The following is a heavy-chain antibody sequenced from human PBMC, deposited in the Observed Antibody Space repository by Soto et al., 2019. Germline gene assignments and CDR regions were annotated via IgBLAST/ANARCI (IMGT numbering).Heavy chain of an antibody. J-gene: IGHJ4*02. CDR1: GSTFTGYY. D-gene: IGHD1-1*01. V-gene: IGHV1-2*02. Sequence: QVQLVQSGAEVKKPGASVKVSCKAAGSTFTGYYMHWVRQAPGQGLEWWGLINPNSGGTNYAQNFHCRFNMTRDTTINTAYMELSRLRSDDTAVHYCARGETVGLQGVQLEPLSLFDSWGPGTLVTVSS. CDR3: ARGETVGLQGVQLEPLSLFDS. CDR2: INPNSGGT.